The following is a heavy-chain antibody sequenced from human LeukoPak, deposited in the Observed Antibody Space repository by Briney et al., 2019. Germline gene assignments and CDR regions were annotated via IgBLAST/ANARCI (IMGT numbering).Heavy chain of an antibody. CDR1: GFTFDDYA. Sequence: GGSLRLSCAASGFTFDDYAMHWVRQAPGKGLEWVLGISWNSGSIGYADSVKGRFTISRDNAKNSLYLQMNSLRAEDTALYYCAKGPSYQLLPPPVNWFDPWGQGTLVTVSS. CDR3: AKGPSYQLLPPPVNWFDP. J-gene: IGHJ5*02. CDR2: ISWNSGSI. V-gene: IGHV3-9*01. D-gene: IGHD2-2*01.